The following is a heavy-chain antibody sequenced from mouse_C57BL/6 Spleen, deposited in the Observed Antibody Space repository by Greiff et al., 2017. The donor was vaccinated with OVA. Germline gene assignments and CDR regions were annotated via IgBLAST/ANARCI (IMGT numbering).Heavy chain of an antibody. D-gene: IGHD1-1*01. V-gene: IGHV1-69*01. CDR2: IDPSDSYT. J-gene: IGHJ4*01. Sequence: VKLQQPGAELVMPGASVKLSCKASGYTFTSYWMHWVKQRPGQGLEWIGEIDPSDSYTNFNQKFKGKSPLTVDKSSNTAYMQLSSLTTEDTAVYYGARWCYCGISYAMDYWGQGTSVTVSS. CDR3: ARWCYCGISYAMDY. CDR1: GYTFTSYW.